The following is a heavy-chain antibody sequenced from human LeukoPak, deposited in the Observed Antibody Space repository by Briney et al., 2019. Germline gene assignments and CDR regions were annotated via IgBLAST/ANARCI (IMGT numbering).Heavy chain of an antibody. J-gene: IGHJ4*02. CDR2: FTSGGRT. CDR1: GFSFSSYA. Sequence: GGSLRLSCAASGFSFSSYAMTWVRQAPGKGLEWVSVFTSGGRTYYADSVKGRFTISRDNSKNTLYLQMDSLRAEDTAVYFCTRYNTGSVDYWGQGTLVTVSS. V-gene: IGHV3-23*01. D-gene: IGHD1-14*01. CDR3: TRYNTGSVDY.